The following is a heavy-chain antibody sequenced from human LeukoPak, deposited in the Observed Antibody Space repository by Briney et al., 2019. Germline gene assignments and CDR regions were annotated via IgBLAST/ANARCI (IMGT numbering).Heavy chain of an antibody. D-gene: IGHD6-19*01. J-gene: IGHJ4*02. CDR1: GYTFTGYY. Sequence: HRASVKVSCKASGYTFTGYYMFWARQAPGQGLEWMGWINPDSGGTNYAQKFQGGVTMTRDTSIRTAYMELSRLRSDDTAVYYCARVLFYSSGNKSNRVDYWGQGTLVTVSS. CDR3: ARVLFYSSGNKSNRVDY. V-gene: IGHV1-2*02. CDR2: INPDSGGT.